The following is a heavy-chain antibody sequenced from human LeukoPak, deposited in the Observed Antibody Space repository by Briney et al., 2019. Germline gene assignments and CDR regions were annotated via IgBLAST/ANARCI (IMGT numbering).Heavy chain of an antibody. Sequence: SETLSLTCTVSGGSISSYYWSWIRQPPGKGLEWIGYIYYSGSTNYNPSLKSRVTISVDTSKNQFSLKLSSVTAADTAVYYCARDRGPYYHYGMDVWGQGTTVTVSS. V-gene: IGHV4-59*01. CDR1: GGSISSYY. CDR2: IYYSGST. J-gene: IGHJ6*02. CDR3: ARDRGPYYHYGMDV. D-gene: IGHD3-10*01.